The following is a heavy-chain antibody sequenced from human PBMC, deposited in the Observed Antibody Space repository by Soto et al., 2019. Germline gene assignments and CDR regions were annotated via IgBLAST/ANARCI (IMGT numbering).Heavy chain of an antibody. Sequence: SETLSLTCAVYGGSFSGYYWSWIRQPPGKGLEWIGEINHSGSTNYNPSLKSRVTISVDTSKNQFSLKLSSVTAADTAVYYCARVNDCSSTSCYAEGDYYYYGMDVWGQGTTVTVSS. J-gene: IGHJ6*02. CDR1: GGSFSGYY. CDR3: ARVNDCSSTSCYAEGDYYYYGMDV. CDR2: INHSGST. V-gene: IGHV4-34*01. D-gene: IGHD2-2*01.